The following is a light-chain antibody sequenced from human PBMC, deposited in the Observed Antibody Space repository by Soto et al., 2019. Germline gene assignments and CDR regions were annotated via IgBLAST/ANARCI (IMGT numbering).Light chain of an antibody. CDR2: DAS. V-gene: IGKV1-39*01. Sequence: DIEMTQSPSSLSASVGYRVTITCRASQTISCYLTWYQQKPGKAPRLLIYDASSLQSGVPSRFSGGGSGAEFTLTVSSLQSEDFATYYCQQSYTTPHTFGQGTKVDIK. J-gene: IGKJ1*01. CDR3: QQSYTTPHT. CDR1: QTISCY.